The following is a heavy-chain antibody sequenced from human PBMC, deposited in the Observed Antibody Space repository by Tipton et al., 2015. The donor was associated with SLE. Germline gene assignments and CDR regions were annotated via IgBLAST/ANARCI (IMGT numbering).Heavy chain of an antibody. J-gene: IGHJ4*02. D-gene: IGHD1-26*01. CDR3: ARDPSRYSGSQSPFDY. Sequence: LSLTCTVSGGSISSSSYYWGWIRQPPGKGLVWIGSIYYSGRTYYNPSLKSRVTISVDTSKNQFSLKLSSVTAADTAVYYCARDPSRYSGSQSPFDYWGQGTLVTVSS. V-gene: IGHV4-39*07. CDR1: GGSISSSSYY. CDR2: IYYSGRT.